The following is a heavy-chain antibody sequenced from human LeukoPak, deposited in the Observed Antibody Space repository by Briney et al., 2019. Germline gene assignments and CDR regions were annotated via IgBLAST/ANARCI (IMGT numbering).Heavy chain of an antibody. CDR3: ARDLYNMVRQVGYFDL. CDR1: GFTFSSYW. V-gene: IGHV3-30-3*01. J-gene: IGHJ2*01. Sequence: GGSLRLSCAASGFTFSSYWMSWVRQAPGKGLEWVAVISYDGSNKYYADSVKGRFTISRDNSKNTLYLQMNSLRAEDTAVYYCARDLYNMVRQVGYFDLWGRGTLVTVSS. D-gene: IGHD3-10*01. CDR2: ISYDGSNK.